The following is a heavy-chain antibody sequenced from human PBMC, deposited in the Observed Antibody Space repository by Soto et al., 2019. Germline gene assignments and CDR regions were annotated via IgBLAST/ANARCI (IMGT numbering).Heavy chain of an antibody. V-gene: IGHV3-23*01. D-gene: IGHD2-2*03. CDR2: ISGSGGST. J-gene: IGHJ6*03. Sequence: EVQLLESGGGLVQPGGSLRLSCAASGFTFSSYAMSWVRQAPGKGLEWVSAISGSGGSTYYADSVKGRFTISRDNSKNTLDLKMNSLRAEDTAVYYCAKFDMDIVVVPAANSDYYYYYMDVWGKGTTVTVSS. CDR1: GFTFSSYA. CDR3: AKFDMDIVVVPAANSDYYYYYMDV.